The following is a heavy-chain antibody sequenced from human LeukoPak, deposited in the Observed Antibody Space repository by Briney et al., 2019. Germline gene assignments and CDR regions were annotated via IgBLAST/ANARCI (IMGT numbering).Heavy chain of an antibody. J-gene: IGHJ4*02. D-gene: IGHD4/OR15-4a*01. CDR3: AKGGLVRGGALDS. V-gene: IGHV3-23*01. CDR2: ITGSGDGT. CDR1: GFTFSTYA. Sequence: PGGSLRLSCAASGFTFSTYAMTWVRQAPGKGLEWVSSITGSGDGTSAADSVTGRFSISRDNSKSTLYLQMNSLRVEDTAVYYCAKGGLVRGGALDSWGQGTLVTVSS.